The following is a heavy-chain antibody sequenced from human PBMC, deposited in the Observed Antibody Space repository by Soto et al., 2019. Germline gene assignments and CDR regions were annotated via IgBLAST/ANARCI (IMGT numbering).Heavy chain of an antibody. CDR1: GFTFSSYG. Sequence: ESGGGVVQPGRSLRLSCAASGFTFSSYGMHWVRQAPGKGLEWVAVIWYDGSNKYYADSVKGRFTISRDNSKNTLYLQMNSLRAEDTAVYYCARDGPGGWFIDYWGQGTLVTVSS. J-gene: IGHJ4*02. CDR3: ARDGPGGWFIDY. V-gene: IGHV3-33*01. CDR2: IWYDGSNK. D-gene: IGHD2-15*01.